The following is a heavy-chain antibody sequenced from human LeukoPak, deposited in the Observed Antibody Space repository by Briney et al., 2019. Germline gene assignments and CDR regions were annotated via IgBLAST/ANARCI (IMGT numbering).Heavy chain of an antibody. CDR1: VGSISSSSYY. Sequence: SETLSLTCTVSVGSISSSSYYWGWIRQPPGKGLEWIGSIYYSGSTYYNPSLKSRVTISVDTSKNQFTLKLSSVTAADTAVYYCAGHIVGYSYGPCYFDYWGQGTLVTVSS. CDR2: IYYSGST. D-gene: IGHD5-18*01. V-gene: IGHV4-39*01. J-gene: IGHJ4*02. CDR3: AGHIVGYSYGPCYFDY.